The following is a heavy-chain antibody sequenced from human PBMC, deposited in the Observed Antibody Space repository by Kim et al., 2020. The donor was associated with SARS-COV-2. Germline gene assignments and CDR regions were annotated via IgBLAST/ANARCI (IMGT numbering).Heavy chain of an antibody. CDR3: AKAAAGSSDY. D-gene: IGHD6-13*01. Sequence: GGSLRLSCAASGFTFDDYAMHWVRQAPGKGLEWVSGISWNSGSIGYADSVKGRFTISRDNAKNSLYLQMNSLRAEATALYYCAKAAAGSSDYWGQGTLVT. V-gene: IGHV3-9*01. J-gene: IGHJ4*02. CDR1: GFTFDDYA. CDR2: ISWNSGSI.